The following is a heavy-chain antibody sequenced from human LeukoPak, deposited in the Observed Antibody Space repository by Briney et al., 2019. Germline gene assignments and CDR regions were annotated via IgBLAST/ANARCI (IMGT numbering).Heavy chain of an antibody. V-gene: IGHV3-23*03. J-gene: IGHJ4*02. D-gene: IGHD2-8*02. Sequence: GGSLRLSCAASGFTFSSSAMSWVRQAPGKGLEWVSVIYSGGSTYYADSVKGRFTISRDNFKNSLYLQMNSLRAEDTAVYFCATGSDGGYWGQGTLVTVSS. CDR3: ATGSDGGY. CDR2: IYSGGST. CDR1: GFTFSSSA.